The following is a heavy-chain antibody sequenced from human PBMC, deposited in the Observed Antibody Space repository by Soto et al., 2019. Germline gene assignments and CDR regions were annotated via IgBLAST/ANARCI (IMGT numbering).Heavy chain of an antibody. J-gene: IGHJ4*02. CDR2: IWYDGSNK. Sequence: QVQLVESGGGVVQPGRSLRLSCAASGFTFSSYGMHWVRQAPGKGLEWVAVIWYDGSNKYYADSVKGRFTISRDNSKNTLYLQMNSLRAEDTAVYYCARDQGGGPGDYWGQGTLVTVSS. V-gene: IGHV3-33*01. CDR3: ARDQGGGPGDY. CDR1: GFTFSSYG. D-gene: IGHD3-16*01.